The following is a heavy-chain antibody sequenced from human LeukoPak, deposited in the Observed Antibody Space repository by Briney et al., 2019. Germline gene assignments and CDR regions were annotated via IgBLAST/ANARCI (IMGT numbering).Heavy chain of an antibody. CDR3: AAEDDYIWKSYRSLDI. J-gene: IGHJ3*02. D-gene: IGHD3-16*02. CDR1: GYTFARYY. CDR2: INPSGGST. Sequence: ASVKVSCKASGYTFARYYIHWVRQAPGQGLEWMGTINPSGGSTSYAQKFQGRLTVTRDMSTSTVYMELSSLRSDDTAVYYCAAEDDYIWKSYRSLDIWGRGTMVTVSS. V-gene: IGHV1-46*01.